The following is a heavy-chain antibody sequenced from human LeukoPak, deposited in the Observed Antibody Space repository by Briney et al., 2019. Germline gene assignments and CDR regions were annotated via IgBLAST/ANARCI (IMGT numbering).Heavy chain of an antibody. Sequence: PGGSLRLSCAASGFTFSCYWMSWVRQAPGKGLELVANIKQDGSEKYYVDSVKGRFTLSRDNAKNSLYLQMNSLRAEDTAVYYCARGPPHIDRKEYYFDYWGQGTLVTVSS. V-gene: IGHV3-7*01. CDR2: IKQDGSEK. CDR3: ARGPPHIDRKEYYFDY. D-gene: IGHD5-12*01. CDR1: GFTFSCYW. J-gene: IGHJ4*02.